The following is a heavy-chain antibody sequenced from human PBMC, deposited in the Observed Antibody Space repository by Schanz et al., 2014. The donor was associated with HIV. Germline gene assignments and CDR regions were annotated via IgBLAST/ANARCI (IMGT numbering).Heavy chain of an antibody. V-gene: IGHV3-NL1*01. D-gene: IGHD6-19*01. Sequence: QVQLVESGGGVVQPGRSLRLSCTASGFTFSSSGMHWVRQAPGKGLEWVSAISGSGGGTFYAGSVKGRFTISRDNSKNMLYLQMTSLRVEDTAVYYCTKDIVAGASEYWGQGTLVTVSS. CDR1: GFTFSSSG. J-gene: IGHJ4*02. CDR2: ISGSGGGT. CDR3: TKDIVAGASEY.